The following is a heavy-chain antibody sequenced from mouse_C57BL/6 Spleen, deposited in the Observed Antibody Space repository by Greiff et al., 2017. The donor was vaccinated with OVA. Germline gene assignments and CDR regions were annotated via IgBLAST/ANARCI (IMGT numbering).Heavy chain of an antibody. Sequence: EVQLQQSGPELVKPGASVKISCKASGYTFTDYYMNWVKQSHGKSLEWIGDINPNNGGTSYNQKFKGKATLTVDKSSSTAYMELRSLTSEDSAVYYCARVYYYGSSVTYYYAMDYWGQGTSVTVSS. CDR1: GYTFTDYY. J-gene: IGHJ4*01. CDR2: INPNNGGT. D-gene: IGHD1-1*01. CDR3: ARVYYYGSSVTYYYAMDY. V-gene: IGHV1-26*01.